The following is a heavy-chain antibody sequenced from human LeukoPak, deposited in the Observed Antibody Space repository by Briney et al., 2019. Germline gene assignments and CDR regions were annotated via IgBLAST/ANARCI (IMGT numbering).Heavy chain of an antibody. J-gene: IGHJ4*02. CDR3: AKGRGIYSGYDLIDY. D-gene: IGHD5-12*01. CDR1: GFTFSDYY. Sequence: GGSLRLSCVASGFTFSDYYMTWIRQAPGKGLEWVSYISSTSGYTNYADSVKGRFTISRDNSKNTLYLQMNSLRAEDTAVYYCAKGRGIYSGYDLIDYWGQGTLVTVSS. CDR2: ISSTSGYT. V-gene: IGHV3-11*06.